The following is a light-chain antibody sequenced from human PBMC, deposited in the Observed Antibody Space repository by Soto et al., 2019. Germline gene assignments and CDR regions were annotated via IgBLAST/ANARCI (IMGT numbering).Light chain of an antibody. Sequence: DIQMTQSPSSLSASVGDRVTITCRASQDISNSLAGYQQKAGEVPKVLIYATSILQSGVPARFSGSGSGTDFTLTISSLQPEDVATYYCQNYNSAPLTFGGGTKVEI. CDR3: QNYNSAPLT. J-gene: IGKJ4*01. CDR1: QDISNS. CDR2: ATS. V-gene: IGKV1-27*01.